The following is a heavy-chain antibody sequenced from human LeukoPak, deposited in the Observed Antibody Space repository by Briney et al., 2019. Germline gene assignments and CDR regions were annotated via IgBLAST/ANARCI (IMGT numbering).Heavy chain of an antibody. CDR3: ARRFGEYYGLDV. J-gene: IGHJ6*02. CDR2: IYHSGST. Sequence: SQTLSLTCTVSGGSISSSGYYWSWIRQPPGKGLEWIGYIYHSGSTYYNPSLKSRVTISVDRSKNQFSLKLSSVTAADTAVYYCARRFGEYYGLDVWGQGTTVTVSS. V-gene: IGHV4-30-2*01. CDR1: GGSISSSGYY. D-gene: IGHD2/OR15-2a*01.